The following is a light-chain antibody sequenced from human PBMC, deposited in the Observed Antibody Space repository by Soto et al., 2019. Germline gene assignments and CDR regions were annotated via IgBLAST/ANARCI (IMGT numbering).Light chain of an antibody. V-gene: IGLV2-14*01. CDR2: EVS. CDR3: SSYTTSSTVV. Sequence: QSVLTQPASVSGSPGQSITISCTGTSSDVGGYNYVSWYQHYPGKAPKLMIYEVSNRPSGVSNRFSGSKSGNTASLTISGLQAEDEADYYCSSYTTSSTVVFGGGTKVTVL. CDR1: SSDVGGYNY. J-gene: IGLJ2*01.